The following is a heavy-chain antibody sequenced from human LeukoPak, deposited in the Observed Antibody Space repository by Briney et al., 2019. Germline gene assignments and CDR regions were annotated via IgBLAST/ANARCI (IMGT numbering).Heavy chain of an antibody. CDR1: GGTFSSYT. CDR3: ARGGSGYSYGYVDY. D-gene: IGHD5-18*01. V-gene: IGHV1-69*02. CDR2: IIPILGIA. J-gene: IGHJ4*02. Sequence: SVKVSCKASGGTFSSYTNSWVRQAPGQGLEWMGRIIPILGIANYAQKFQGRVTITADKSTSTAYMELSSLRSEDTAVYYCARGGSGYSYGYVDYWGQGTLVTVSS.